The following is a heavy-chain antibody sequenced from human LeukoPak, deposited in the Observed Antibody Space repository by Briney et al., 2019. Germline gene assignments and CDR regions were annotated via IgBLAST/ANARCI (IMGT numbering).Heavy chain of an antibody. CDR3: ARNLNDYGDYFNYSYYMDV. V-gene: IGHV1-18*01. J-gene: IGHJ6*03. Sequence: PVASVKVSCKASGYTFTSYGISGVRQAPGQGREWMGWISAYNGNTNYAQKLQGRVTMTTDTSTSTAYMELRSLRSDDTAVYYCARNLNDYGDYFNYSYYMDVWGKGTTVTISS. CDR1: GYTFTSYG. CDR2: ISAYNGNT. D-gene: IGHD4-17*01.